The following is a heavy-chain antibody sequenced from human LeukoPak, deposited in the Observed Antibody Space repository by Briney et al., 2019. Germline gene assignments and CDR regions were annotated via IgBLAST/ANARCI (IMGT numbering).Heavy chain of an antibody. CDR2: ISGSGGST. D-gene: IGHD6-13*01. CDR3: AKQYSSSWYYFDY. Sequence: PGGSLRLSCAASGFTFSSYAMSWVRQAPGKGLEWVSAISGSGGSTYYADSVKGRFTISRDNSKNTLYLQVNSLRAEDTAVYYCAKQYSSSWYYFDYWGQGTLVTVSS. J-gene: IGHJ4*02. CDR1: GFTFSSYA. V-gene: IGHV3-23*01.